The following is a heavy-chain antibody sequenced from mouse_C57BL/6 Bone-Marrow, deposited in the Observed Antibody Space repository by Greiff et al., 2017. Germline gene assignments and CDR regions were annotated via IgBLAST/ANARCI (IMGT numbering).Heavy chain of an antibody. CDR1: GYTFTSYT. CDR3: ARAVWGFAY. Sequence: VNLVESGAELARPGASVKMSCKASGYTFTSYTMHWVKQRPGQGLEWIGYINPSSGYTKYNQKFKDKATLTADKSSSTAYMQLSSLTSEDSAVXYCARAVWGFAYWGQGTLVTVSA. J-gene: IGHJ3*01. V-gene: IGHV1-4*01. CDR2: INPSSGYT. D-gene: IGHD2-10*02.